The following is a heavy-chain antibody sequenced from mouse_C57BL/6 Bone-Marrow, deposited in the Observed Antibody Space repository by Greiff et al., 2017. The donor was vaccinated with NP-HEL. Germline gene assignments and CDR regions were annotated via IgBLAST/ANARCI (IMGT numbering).Heavy chain of an antibody. CDR2: ISDGGSYT. J-gene: IGHJ4*01. CDR3: ARDATAQATCYYAMDY. CDR1: GFTFSSYA. V-gene: IGHV5-4*01. D-gene: IGHD3-2*02. Sequence: DVKLVESGGGLVKPGGSLKLSCAASGFTFSSYAMSWVRQTPEKRLEWVATISDGGSYTYYPDNVKGRVTISRDNATNNLYLQMSHLKSEDTAMYYCARDATAQATCYYAMDYWGQGTSVTVSS.